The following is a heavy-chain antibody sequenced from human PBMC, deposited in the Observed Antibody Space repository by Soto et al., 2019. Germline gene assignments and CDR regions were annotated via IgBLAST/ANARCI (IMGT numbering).Heavy chain of an antibody. D-gene: IGHD6-13*01. Sequence: QVQLVQSGAEVKKPGASVKVSCKASGYTFTSYSISWVRQAPGQGLEWMGWINPYNGNIKYAQKLQGRVTMTTDTAMSTAYMELRSLRSDDTAVYYCARDLNMGLAAGWGQGSRVTVSS. CDR3: ARDLNMGLAAG. V-gene: IGHV1-18*01. J-gene: IGHJ4*02. CDR2: INPYNGNI. CDR1: GYTFTSYS.